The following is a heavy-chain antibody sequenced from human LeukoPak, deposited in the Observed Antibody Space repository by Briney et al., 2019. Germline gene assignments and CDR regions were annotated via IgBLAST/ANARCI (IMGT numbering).Heavy chain of an antibody. CDR2: INSDGSST. CDR3: ASPSSYYYYGMDV. Sequence: GGSLRLSCAASGFTFSSYWMHWVRQAPGKGLVWVSRINSDGSSTSYADSVKGRFTISRDNAKNTLYLQMNSLRAEDTAVCYCASPSSYYYYGMDVWGQGTTVTVPS. V-gene: IGHV3-74*01. J-gene: IGHJ6*02. CDR1: GFTFSSYW.